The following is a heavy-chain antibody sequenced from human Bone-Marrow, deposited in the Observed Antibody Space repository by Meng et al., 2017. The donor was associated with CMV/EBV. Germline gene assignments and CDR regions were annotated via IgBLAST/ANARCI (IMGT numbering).Heavy chain of an antibody. Sequence: GGSLRLSCAASGFTFSNYGMHWVRQAPGKGREWVAVIWYDGSNKYYADSVKGRFTISRDNSKNTLYLQMNSLRAEDTAVYYCAKGVGAAFDYWGQGTLVTVSS. CDR1: GFTFSNYG. CDR3: AKGVGAAFDY. CDR2: IWYDGSNK. V-gene: IGHV3-33*06. J-gene: IGHJ4*02. D-gene: IGHD1-26*01.